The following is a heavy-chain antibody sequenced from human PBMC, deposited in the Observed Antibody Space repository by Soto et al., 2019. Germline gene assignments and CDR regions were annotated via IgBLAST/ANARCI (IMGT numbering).Heavy chain of an antibody. CDR3: ARTHVVVVDATVDAFDI. V-gene: IGHV1-3*01. Sequence: GASVKVSCKPSGYTFTSYAMHWVRQAPGQRLEWMGWINAGNGNTKYSQKFQGRVTITRDTSASTAYMELSSLRSEDTAVYYCARTHVVVVDATVDAFDIWGQGTMVTVSS. D-gene: IGHD2-15*01. CDR2: INAGNGNT. CDR1: GYTFTSYA. J-gene: IGHJ3*02.